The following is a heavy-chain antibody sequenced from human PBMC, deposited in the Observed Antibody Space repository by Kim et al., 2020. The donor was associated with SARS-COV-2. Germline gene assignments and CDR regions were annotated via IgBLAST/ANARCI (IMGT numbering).Heavy chain of an antibody. J-gene: IGHJ4*02. CDR3: AKDYGDFDY. D-gene: IGHD4-17*01. CDR2: GST. Sequence: GSTYYADSVKGRFTISRDNSKNTLYLQMNSLRAEDTAVYYCAKDYGDFDYWGQGTLVTVSS. V-gene: IGHV3-23*01.